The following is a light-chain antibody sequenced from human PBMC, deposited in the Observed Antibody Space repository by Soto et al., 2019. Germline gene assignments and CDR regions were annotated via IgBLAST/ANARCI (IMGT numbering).Light chain of an antibody. J-gene: IGKJ1*01. V-gene: IGKV1-39*01. CDR3: QHGYTGPRT. CDR2: GES. CDR1: QNIYNF. Sequence: DIQMTQSPSSLSASVGDRVTIACRATQNIYNFLNWYQQKPGKSPKLLIYGESSLQMVVPSRFSGSGSGTDFTLNISSLQPEDFGTYYFQHGYTGPRTFGQGTKVEIK.